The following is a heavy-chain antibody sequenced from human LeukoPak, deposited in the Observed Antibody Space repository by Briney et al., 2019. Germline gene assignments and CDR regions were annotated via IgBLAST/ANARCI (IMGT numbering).Heavy chain of an antibody. CDR1: GGSLSSYY. CDR2: IYTSGST. CDR3: ASDTMVRGVMSAFDI. Sequence: SETLSLTCTVSGGSLSSYYWSWIRQPAGKGLEWIGRIYTSGSTNYNPSLKSRVTMSVDTSKNQFSLKLSSVTAADTAVYYCASDTMVRGVMSAFDIWGQGTMVTVSS. J-gene: IGHJ3*02. V-gene: IGHV4-4*07. D-gene: IGHD3-10*01.